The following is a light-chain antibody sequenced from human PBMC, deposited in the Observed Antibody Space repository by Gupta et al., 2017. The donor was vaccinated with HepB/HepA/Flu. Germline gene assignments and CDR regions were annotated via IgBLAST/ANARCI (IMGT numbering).Light chain of an antibody. J-gene: IGKJ2*01. CDR1: RSVSSNS. V-gene: IGKV3-20*01. CDR2: GAS. CDR3: QQYSRSPQT. Sequence: EIVLTQSPGTLSLSPGERATLSCRASRSVSSNSLAWYQQKPGQAPRLLIYGASSRATGIPDRFSGGGSGTDFTLTINKLEPEDFVVYYCQQYSRSPQTFGQGTKWEIK.